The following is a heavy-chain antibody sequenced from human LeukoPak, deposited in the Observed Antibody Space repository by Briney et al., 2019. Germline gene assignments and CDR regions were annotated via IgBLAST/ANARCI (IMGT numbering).Heavy chain of an antibody. V-gene: IGHV4-31*03. Sequence: PSGTLSLTCTVSGGSISSGGYYWSWIRQHPGKGLEWIGYIYYSGSTYYNPSLKSRVTISVDTSKNQFSLKLSSVTAADTAVYYCAREVVVVPAVRPLYGMDVWGQGTTVTVSS. CDR1: GGSISSGGYY. CDR2: IYYSGST. D-gene: IGHD2-2*01. CDR3: AREVVVVPAVRPLYGMDV. J-gene: IGHJ6*02.